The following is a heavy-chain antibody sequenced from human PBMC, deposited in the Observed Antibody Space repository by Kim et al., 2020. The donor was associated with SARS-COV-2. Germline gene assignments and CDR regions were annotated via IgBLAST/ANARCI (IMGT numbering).Heavy chain of an antibody. CDR2: ISSSSSTI. D-gene: IGHD2-2*01. CDR1: GFTFSSYS. V-gene: IGHV3-48*02. Sequence: GGSLRLSCAASGFTFSSYSMNWVRQAPGKGLEWVSYISSSSSTIYYADSVKGRFTISRDNAKNSLYLQMNSLRDEDTAVYYCAREQYQLPFYYYGMDVWGQGTTVTVSS. CDR3: AREQYQLPFYYYGMDV. J-gene: IGHJ6*02.